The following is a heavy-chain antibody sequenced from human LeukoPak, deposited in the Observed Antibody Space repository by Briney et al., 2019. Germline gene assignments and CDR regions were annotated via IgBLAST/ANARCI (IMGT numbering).Heavy chain of an antibody. CDR1: GYTLTELS. Sequence: ASVNVSCTVSGYTLTELSMHWVRQAPGKGLEWMGGFDPEDGETIYAQKFQGRVTMTEDTSTDTAYMELSSLRSEDTAVYYCATEYYDILTGYYRSDPWGQGTLVTVSS. J-gene: IGHJ5*02. D-gene: IGHD3-9*01. V-gene: IGHV1-24*01. CDR2: FDPEDGET. CDR3: ATEYYDILTGYYRSDP.